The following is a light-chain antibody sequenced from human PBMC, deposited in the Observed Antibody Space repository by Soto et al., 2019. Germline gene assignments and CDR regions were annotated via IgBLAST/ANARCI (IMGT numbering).Light chain of an antibody. CDR3: QQGNGWPWT. J-gene: IGKJ1*01. CDR1: QRISNN. CDR2: AAA. Sequence: QFTLSVSSLSAXVEDXAIIXXLASQRISNNLNWDQGKPGEARELAIIAAASLKSGVPSRFSGSGSGPDFTLTITSLQLEDFATYYCQQGNGWPWTFGQGSKFDIK. V-gene: IGKV1-39*01.